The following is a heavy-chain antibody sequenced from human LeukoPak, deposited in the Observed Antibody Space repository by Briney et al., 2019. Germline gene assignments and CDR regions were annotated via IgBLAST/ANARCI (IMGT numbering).Heavy chain of an antibody. CDR2: INPSGNST. J-gene: IGHJ4*02. CDR3: AREGTVSFDY. Sequence: ASVKVSCKASGYTFTRYYIHRVRQAPGQELEWMGIINPSGNSTSYAQKFQGRVTMTRDTSTSTVYMELSSLRSEDTAVYYCAREGTVSFDYWGQGTLVTASS. V-gene: IGHV1-46*01. D-gene: IGHD3/OR15-3a*01. CDR1: GYTFTRYY.